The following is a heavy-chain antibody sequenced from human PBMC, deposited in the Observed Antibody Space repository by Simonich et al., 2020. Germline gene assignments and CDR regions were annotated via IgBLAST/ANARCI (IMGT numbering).Heavy chain of an antibody. D-gene: IGHD6-6*01. CDR2: INQDGSEK. J-gene: IGHJ3*02. CDR3: ARGGIAARDAFDI. CDR1: GFTFSSYW. V-gene: IGHV3-7*01. Sequence: EVQLVESGGGLVQPGGSLRLSCAASGFTFSSYWMSWVRQAPGKGLEWVANINQDGSEKYYVDSVKGRFTISRDNAKNSLYLQMNSLRAEDTAVYYCARGGIAARDAFDIWGQGTMVTVSS.